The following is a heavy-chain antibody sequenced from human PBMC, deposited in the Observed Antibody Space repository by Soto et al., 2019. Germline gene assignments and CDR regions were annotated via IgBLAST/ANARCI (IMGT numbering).Heavy chain of an antibody. CDR3: ATNSYYYGSGSYSTYYYYYMDV. V-gene: IGHV3-48*01. J-gene: IGHJ6*03. Sequence: GGSLRLSCAASGFTFSSYSMNWVRQAPGKGLEWVSYISSSSSTIYYADSVKGRFTISRDNAKNSLYLQMNSLRAEDTAVYYCATNSYYYGSGSYSTYYYYYMDVWGKGTTVTVSS. D-gene: IGHD3-10*01. CDR1: GFTFSSYS. CDR2: ISSSSSTI.